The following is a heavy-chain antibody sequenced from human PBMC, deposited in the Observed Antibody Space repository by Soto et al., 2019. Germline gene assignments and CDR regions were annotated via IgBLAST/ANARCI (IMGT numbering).Heavy chain of an antibody. V-gene: IGHV3-23*01. D-gene: IGHD3-22*01. CDR1: GFTFSSYA. Sequence: GGSLRLSCAASGFTFSSYAMSWVRQAPGKGLEWVSAISGSGGSTYYADSVKGRFTISRDNSKNTLYLQMNSLRAEDTAVYYCAKVDAIVVVMDYFDYWGQGTLVTVSS. CDR2: ISGSGGST. J-gene: IGHJ4*02. CDR3: AKVDAIVVVMDYFDY.